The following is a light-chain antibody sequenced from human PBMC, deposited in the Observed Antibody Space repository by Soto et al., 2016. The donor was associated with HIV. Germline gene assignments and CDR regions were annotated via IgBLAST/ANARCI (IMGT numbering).Light chain of an antibody. CDR3: MSRDNNTNPVI. CDR1: SLRSYY. J-gene: IGLJ2*01. CDR2: GRN. Sequence: SSELTQDPAVSVALGQTVKITCQGDSLRSYYATWYQQKPGQAPVFVIYGRNNRPSGIPDRFSGSSSGNTASLTITGAQAEDEADYYCMSRDNNTNPVIFGGGTKLTVL. V-gene: IGLV3-19*01.